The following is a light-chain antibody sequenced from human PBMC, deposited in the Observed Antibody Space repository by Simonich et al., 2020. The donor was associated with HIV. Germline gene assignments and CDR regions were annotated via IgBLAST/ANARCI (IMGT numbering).Light chain of an antibody. J-gene: IGKJ4*01. V-gene: IGKV2D-29*02. CDR1: QSLLHSDGKTY. CDR3: MQSIQVPHT. CDR2: DVS. Sequence: DIVMTQTPLSLSVTPGQPASISCTSSQSLLHSDGKTYLYWYLKKPGQSPQLLIYDVSNRFSGVPDRFSGSGSGTDFTLKISRVEAEDVGVYYCMQSIQVPHTFGGGTKVEIK.